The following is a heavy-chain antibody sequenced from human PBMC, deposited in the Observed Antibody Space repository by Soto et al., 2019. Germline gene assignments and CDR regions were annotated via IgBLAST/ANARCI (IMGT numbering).Heavy chain of an antibody. CDR3: AKEVHDYGDYLNYFDS. Sequence: EVQLLESGGGLVQPGGSLRLSCAASGFTFSSYAMSWVRQAPGKGLEWVSAISGSGGSTYYADSVKGRFTISRDNSKNTLYLQMNSLRAEDTAVYYCAKEVHDYGDYLNYFDSWGQGTLVTVSS. CDR2: ISGSGGST. CDR1: GFTFSSYA. D-gene: IGHD4-17*01. V-gene: IGHV3-23*01. J-gene: IGHJ4*02.